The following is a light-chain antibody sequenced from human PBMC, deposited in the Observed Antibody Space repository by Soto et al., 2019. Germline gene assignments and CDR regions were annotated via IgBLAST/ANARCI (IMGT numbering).Light chain of an antibody. CDR1: QGISSY. J-gene: IGKJ5*01. CDR2: AAS. Sequence: DIQLTQSPSFLSASEGDRVTITCRASQGISSYLAWYQQKPGKAPKLLMYAASTLQRGVPSRFSGSGSGTEFTLAISSLQPEDFATYYCQQFNDYPLTFGQGTRLEIK. V-gene: IGKV1-9*01. CDR3: QQFNDYPLT.